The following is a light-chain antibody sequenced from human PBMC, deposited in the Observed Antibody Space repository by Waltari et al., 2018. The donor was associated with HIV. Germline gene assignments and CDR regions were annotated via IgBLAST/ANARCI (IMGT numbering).Light chain of an antibody. CDR2: EVS. CDR3: SSVANSVTLSVL. V-gene: IGLV2-14*01. CDR1: RRDIVYYTY. J-gene: IGLJ3*02. Sequence: HFALPQSASVSGPTGQSITISSSRTRRDIVYYTYVTWYQQHPGKAPKLMIYEVSNRPSGISNRFSGSKSGNTASLTISALQAEDEADYFCSSVANSVTLSVLFGGGTKLTVL.